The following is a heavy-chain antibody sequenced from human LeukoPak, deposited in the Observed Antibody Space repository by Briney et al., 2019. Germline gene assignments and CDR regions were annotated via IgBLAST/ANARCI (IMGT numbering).Heavy chain of an antibody. CDR3: AKSIVSHVEN. J-gene: IGHJ4*02. CDR1: GYTFSSYA. V-gene: IGHV3-23*01. CDR2: TSGSGGST. D-gene: IGHD2/OR15-2a*01. Sequence: GGSLRLPCAASGYTFSSYAMSWVRQAPGKGLEWVSVTSGSGGSTYYTDSVKGRFTISRDNSKNTLYLQTNSLRAEDTAVYFCAKSIVSHVENWGQGALVTVSS.